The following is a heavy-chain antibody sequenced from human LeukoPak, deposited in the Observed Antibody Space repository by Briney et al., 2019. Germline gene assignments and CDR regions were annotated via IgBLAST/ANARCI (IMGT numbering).Heavy chain of an antibody. J-gene: IGHJ6*02. V-gene: IGHV3-23*01. CDR2: ISGSGGST. Sequence: GGSLRLSCAASGFTLSSYAMSWVRQAPGKGLEWVSAISGSGGSTYYADSVKGRFTISRDNSKNTLYLQMNSLRAEDTAVYYCAKCPANIAAAGYYYYGMDVWGQGTTVTVSS. CDR1: GFTLSSYA. D-gene: IGHD6-13*01. CDR3: AKCPANIAAAGYYYYGMDV.